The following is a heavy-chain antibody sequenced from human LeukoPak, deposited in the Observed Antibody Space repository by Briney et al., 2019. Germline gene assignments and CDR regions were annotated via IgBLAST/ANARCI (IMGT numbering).Heavy chain of an antibody. CDR3: ARADCSSTSCYVGYWFDS. V-gene: IGHV3-11*04. J-gene: IGHJ5*01. CDR1: GFTFSDYY. D-gene: IGHD2-2*01. CDR2: ISSSSSTI. Sequence: GGSLRLSCAASGFTFSDYYMSWIRQAPGKGLEWVSYISSSSSTIYYADSVKGRFTISRDNAKNSLYLQMNSLRAEDTALYYCARADCSSTSCYVGYWFDSWGQGTLVTVSS.